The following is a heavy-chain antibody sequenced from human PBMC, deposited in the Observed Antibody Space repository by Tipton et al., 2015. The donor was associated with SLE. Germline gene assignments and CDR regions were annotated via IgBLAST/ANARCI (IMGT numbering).Heavy chain of an antibody. CDR3: ARVRDYGDAFDI. V-gene: IGHV4-61*01. CDR1: GYSITSGSY. D-gene: IGHD4-17*01. Sequence: TLSLTCAVSGYSITSGSYWSWIRQPPGKTLEWIGYIYSGGSTNYNPSLKSRVSISVDTSKNQISLKLSSVTAADTAVYYCARVRDYGDAFDIWGQGTMVTVSS. J-gene: IGHJ3*02. CDR2: IYSGGST.